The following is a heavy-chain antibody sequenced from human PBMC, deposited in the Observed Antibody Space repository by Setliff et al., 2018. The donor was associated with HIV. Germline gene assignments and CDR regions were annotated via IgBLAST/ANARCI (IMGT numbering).Heavy chain of an antibody. D-gene: IGHD4-17*01. J-gene: IGHJ6*03. CDR1: GFSLNTPGVG. CDR3: ARIDYGDTYYMDV. V-gene: IGHV2-5*02. CDR2: IYWDGDK. Sequence: SGPTLVNPPQTLRLTCTFSGFSLNTPGVGVGWIRQPPGKALEWLALIYWDGDKHYNPSLKGRATIAKDISGSRVILTMTNMDPVDTATYYCARIDYGDTYYMDVWGKGTTVTVSS.